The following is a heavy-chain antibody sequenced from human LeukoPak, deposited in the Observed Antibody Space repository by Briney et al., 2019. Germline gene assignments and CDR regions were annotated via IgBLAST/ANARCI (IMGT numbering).Heavy chain of an antibody. Sequence: PGGSLRLSCAASGFTFSSYAMHWVRQAPGKGLEYVSAISSNGGSTYYANSVKGRFTISRDNSKNTLYLQMGSLRAEDMAVYYCAILLAYCGGDCYSKAFDIWGQGTMVTVSS. J-gene: IGHJ3*02. V-gene: IGHV3-64*01. CDR3: AILLAYCGGDCYSKAFDI. D-gene: IGHD2-21*02. CDR1: GFTFSSYA. CDR2: ISSNGGST.